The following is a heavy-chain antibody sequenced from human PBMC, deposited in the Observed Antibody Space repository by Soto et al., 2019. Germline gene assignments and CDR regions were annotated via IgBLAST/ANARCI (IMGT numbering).Heavy chain of an antibody. CDR1: GASVSSGDYS. D-gene: IGHD2-15*01. Sequence: QVQLQESGPGLAKPSQTLSLTCTVSGASVSSGDYSWSWIRQPPGKGLEWIGYIYYTGSIYYNPSLKSRATISDDTSKNQFSLELNSVTAADTAVYYCARGSVLIAALDFWGQGRLVTVSS. CDR2: IYYTGSI. J-gene: IGHJ4*02. CDR3: ARGSVLIAALDF. V-gene: IGHV4-30-4*01.